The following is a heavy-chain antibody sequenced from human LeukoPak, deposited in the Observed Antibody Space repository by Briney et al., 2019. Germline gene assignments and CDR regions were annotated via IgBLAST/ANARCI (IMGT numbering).Heavy chain of an antibody. J-gene: IGHJ4*02. CDR2: ISGSGGST. CDR3: ARGPFKKPKYYFDY. Sequence: PGGSLRLSYAASGFTFSSYAMSWVRQAPGKGLEWVSAISGSGGSTYYADSVKGRFTISRDNSKNTLYLQMNSLRAEDTAVYYCARGPFKKPKYYFDYWGQGTPVTVSS. V-gene: IGHV3-23*01. CDR1: GFTFSSYA.